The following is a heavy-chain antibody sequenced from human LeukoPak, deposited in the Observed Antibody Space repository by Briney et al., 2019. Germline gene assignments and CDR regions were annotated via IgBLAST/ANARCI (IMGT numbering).Heavy chain of an antibody. V-gene: IGHV3-9*01. D-gene: IGHD6-13*01. Sequence: GGSLRLSCAASGFTFDDYAMHWVRQAPGKGLEWVSGISWNSGSICYADSVKGRFTISRDNAKNSLYLQMNSLRAEDTALYYCAKASEAAAGSLDYWGQGTLVTVSS. CDR1: GFTFDDYA. J-gene: IGHJ4*02. CDR3: AKASEAAAGSLDY. CDR2: ISWNSGSI.